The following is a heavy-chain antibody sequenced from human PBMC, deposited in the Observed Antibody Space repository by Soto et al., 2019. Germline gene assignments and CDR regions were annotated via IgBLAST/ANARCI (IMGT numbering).Heavy chain of an antibody. Sequence: EVQLVESGGGLVQPGGSLRLSCAASGFTVSSNYMSWVRQAPGKGLEWVSVIYSGGSTYYADSVKGRFTISRHNSKNTLYLQMNSLRAEDPAVYYCARDFYDSSGYWYWYFDLWGRGTLVTVSS. J-gene: IGHJ2*01. CDR3: ARDFYDSSGYWYWYFDL. D-gene: IGHD3-22*01. CDR2: IYSGGST. V-gene: IGHV3-53*04. CDR1: GFTVSSNY.